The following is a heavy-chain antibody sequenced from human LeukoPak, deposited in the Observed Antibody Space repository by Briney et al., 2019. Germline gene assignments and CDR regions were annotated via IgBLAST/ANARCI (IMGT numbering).Heavy chain of an antibody. J-gene: IGHJ4*02. CDR1: GFTFSSYS. D-gene: IGHD5-12*01. CDR3: VSPTADYPFLYYFDS. V-gene: IGHV3-21*01. Sequence: GGSLRLSCAASGFTFSSYSMNWVRQAPGKGLEWVSSISSSSSYIYYADSVKGRFTISRDNAKNSLYLQMNSLRAEDTAVYYCVSPTADYPFLYYFDSWGQGTLVTVSS. CDR2: ISSSSSYI.